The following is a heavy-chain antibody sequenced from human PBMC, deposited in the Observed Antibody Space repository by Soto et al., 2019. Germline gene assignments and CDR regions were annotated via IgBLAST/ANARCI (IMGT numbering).Heavy chain of an antibody. CDR1: GFTLSSYA. CDR3: ARGPPGVVPGAIGSGGMDV. CDR2: MSFDGSKA. J-gene: IGHJ6*02. Sequence: QVQLVESGGGVVQPGRSLSLSCAASGFTLSSYAVHWVRQAPGKGLEWVAVMSFDGSKASHADSVKGRFTISRDNSKNTVSLQMNILRVEASAVYYCARGPPGVVPGAIGSGGMDVWGQGTTVTVSS. V-gene: IGHV3-30*04. D-gene: IGHD2-2*01.